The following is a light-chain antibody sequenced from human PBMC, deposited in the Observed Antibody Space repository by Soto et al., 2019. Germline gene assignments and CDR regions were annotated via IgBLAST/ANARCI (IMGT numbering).Light chain of an antibody. J-gene: IGLJ2*01. Sequence: QSVLTQPPSVSAAPRQRVTISCSGSSSNIGNNAVNWYQLLPGQAPKLLIYSDDLLPSGVSDRFSGSKSGTSASLAITGLESEDEAHYYCATWNDSLNRVLFGGGTKLTVL. CDR2: SDD. CDR3: ATWNDSLNRVL. V-gene: IGLV1-36*01. CDR1: SSNIGNNA.